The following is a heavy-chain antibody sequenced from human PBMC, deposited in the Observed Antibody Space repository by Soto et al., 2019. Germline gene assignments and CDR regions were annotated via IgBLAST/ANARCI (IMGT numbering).Heavy chain of an antibody. CDR3: AGPGRNYYYGMDV. CDR2: IDPSGST. J-gene: IGHJ6*02. CDR1: GASIRSYY. V-gene: IGHV4-4*07. Sequence: SETLSLTCTVSGASIRSYYWAWIRQPAGKGLEWIGRIDPSGSTIYNPSLKSRLSMSVDTSENQFSLELRSMTAADTAVYYCAGPGRNYYYGMDVWGQGTTVTVSS.